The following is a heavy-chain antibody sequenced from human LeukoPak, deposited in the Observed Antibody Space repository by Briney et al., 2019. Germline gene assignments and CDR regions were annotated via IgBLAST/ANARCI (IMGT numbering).Heavy chain of an antibody. CDR2: IYPGDSDT. CDR1: GYSFTSYW. J-gene: IGHJ4*02. Sequence: GESLNISGQGSGYSFTSYWIGWARQMPGKGLDWMGLIYPGDSDTRSSPSFQGQVSISANKSISPANLQWSSLKASETEMYSVSRQEDRLATGGIDDWGQGTLVTVSS. D-gene: IGHD5-12*01. CDR3: SRQEDRLATGGIDD. V-gene: IGHV5-51*01.